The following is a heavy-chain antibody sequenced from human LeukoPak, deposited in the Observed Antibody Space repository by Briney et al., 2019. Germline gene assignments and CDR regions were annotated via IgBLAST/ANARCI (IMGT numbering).Heavy chain of an antibody. Sequence: PAETLSLTCTVSGYSISSGYNWGCIRQPPGKRLERIGSIYHSGSTYYNPSLKSRVTISVDTSKNKFSLKLSSVTAADTAVYYCAHPVNDAFDIWGQGTMVTVSS. V-gene: IGHV4-38-2*02. J-gene: IGHJ3*02. D-gene: IGHD4-11*01. CDR3: AHPVNDAFDI. CDR2: IYHSGST. CDR1: GYSISSGYN.